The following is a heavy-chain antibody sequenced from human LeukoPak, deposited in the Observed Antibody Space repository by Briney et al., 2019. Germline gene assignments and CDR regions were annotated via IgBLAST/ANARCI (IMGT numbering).Heavy chain of an antibody. CDR2: IKSEPDGGTT. D-gene: IGHD5-18*01. J-gene: IGHJ4*02. V-gene: IGHV3-15*05. CDR1: GFTFSNAW. Sequence: KSGGSLRLSCAGSGFTFSNAWMSWVRQAPGKGLEWVGRIKSEPDGGTTDYAAPVKGKFTISRDDSKNTLYLQMNSLRAEDTALYYCTTDDRGYSYAPRYWGQGTLVTVSS. CDR3: TTDDRGYSYAPRY.